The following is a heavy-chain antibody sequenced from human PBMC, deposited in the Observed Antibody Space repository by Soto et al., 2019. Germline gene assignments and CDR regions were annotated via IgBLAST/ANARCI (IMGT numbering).Heavy chain of an antibody. CDR3: ARGRGEIAA. V-gene: IGHV4-34*01. Sequence: LTCAVYDAALSDNYCNWLRQPPGKGLEWIGEINHSGNTNYNPSLRSRVTISIDTSKNQLSLNLRSVSAADTAVYYCARGRGEIAAWGPGTQVNASS. CDR2: INHSGNT. D-gene: IGHD2-21*01. J-gene: IGHJ5*02. CDR1: DAALSDNY.